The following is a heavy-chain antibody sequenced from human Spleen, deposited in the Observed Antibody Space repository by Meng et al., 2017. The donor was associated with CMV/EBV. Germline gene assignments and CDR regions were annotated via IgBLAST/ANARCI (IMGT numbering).Heavy chain of an antibody. J-gene: IGHJ1*01. CDR3: ARDQQLIPAEYFQH. CDR2: ISAYNGNT. D-gene: IGHD6-13*01. Sequence: QVQLVQSGAEVKKPGASVKVSCKASGYTFTSCGMSWLRQAPGQGLEWMGWISAYNGNTIYAQKVQGRVTMTTDASTNTAYLELRSLRSDDTAVYYCARDQQLIPAEYFQHWGPGTLVTVSS. V-gene: IGHV1-18*01. CDR1: GYTFTSCG.